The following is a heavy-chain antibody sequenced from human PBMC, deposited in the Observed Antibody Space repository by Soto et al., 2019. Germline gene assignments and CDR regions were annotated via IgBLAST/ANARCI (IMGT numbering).Heavy chain of an antibody. CDR1: GGSISSGGYS. CDR2: IYDSGNT. V-gene: IGHV4-30-2*01. D-gene: IGHD6-19*01. J-gene: IGHJ4*02. CDR3: ARGYASGLPGY. Sequence: QLQLQESGSGLVKPSQTLSLTCAVSGGSISSGGYSWNWIRQPPGKGLEWIGYIYDSGNTNFNPSLRSRVSISADRSKNHFSMNLPSVTAADTAVYYCARGYASGLPGYWGQGILVTVSS.